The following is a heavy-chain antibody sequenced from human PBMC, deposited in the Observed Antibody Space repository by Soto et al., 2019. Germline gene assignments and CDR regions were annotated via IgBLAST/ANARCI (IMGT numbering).Heavy chain of an antibody. Sequence: ASVEVAFKASWYTLTDYYIHLLLHAPLHWLEWMGCINPNSVVTNYAQKFQGSVTMTRVTSISTAYMELSSLRSDDTALYYCAKDANTVVLDGDQGGMEVCGKGPTVNVSS. D-gene: IGHD2-2*01. J-gene: IGHJ6*04. CDR1: WYTLTDYY. CDR2: INPNSVVT. V-gene: IGHV1-2*02. CDR3: AKDANTVVLDGDQGGMEV.